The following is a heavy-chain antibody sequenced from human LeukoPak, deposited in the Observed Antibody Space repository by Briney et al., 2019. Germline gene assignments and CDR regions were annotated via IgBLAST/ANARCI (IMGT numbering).Heavy chain of an antibody. V-gene: IGHV1-8*02. J-gene: IGHJ6*02. D-gene: IGHD6-13*01. CDR1: GYTFTSYG. Sequence: GASVKVSCKASGYTFTSYGISWVRQAPGQGLEWMGWMNPNSGNTGYAQKFQGRVTMTRNTSISTAYMELSSLRSEDTAVYYCARYSSSWYYYYGMDVWGQGTTVTVSS. CDR3: ARYSSSWYYYYGMDV. CDR2: MNPNSGNT.